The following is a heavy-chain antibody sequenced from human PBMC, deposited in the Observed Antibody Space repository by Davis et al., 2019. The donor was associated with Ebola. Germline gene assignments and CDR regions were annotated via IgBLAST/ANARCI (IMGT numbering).Heavy chain of an antibody. CDR1: GGTFSSYA. Sequence: AASVKVSCKASGGTFSSYAISWVRQAPGQGLEWMGGIIPTFGTANYAQKFQGRVTITADESTSTAYMELSSLRSEDTAVYYCARGGVIWGSYRHFDYWGQGTLVTVSS. V-gene: IGHV1-69*13. J-gene: IGHJ4*02. CDR3: ARGGVIWGSYRHFDY. CDR2: IIPTFGTA. D-gene: IGHD3-16*02.